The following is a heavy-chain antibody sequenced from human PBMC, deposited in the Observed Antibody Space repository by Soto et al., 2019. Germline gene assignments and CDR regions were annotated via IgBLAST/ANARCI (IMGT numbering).Heavy chain of an antibody. V-gene: IGHV5-51*01. D-gene: IGHD6-13*01. CDR3: ARHEIAAAGTFYYYYYMDV. Sequence: GEPQRISYKGSGYSFTSHGSGWVRQMPGKGLEWMGIIYPGDSDTRYSPSFQGQVTISADKSISTAYLQWSSLKASDTAMYYCARHEIAAAGTFYYYYYMDVWGKGTTVTVSS. J-gene: IGHJ6*03. CDR1: GYSFTSHG. CDR2: IYPGDSDT.